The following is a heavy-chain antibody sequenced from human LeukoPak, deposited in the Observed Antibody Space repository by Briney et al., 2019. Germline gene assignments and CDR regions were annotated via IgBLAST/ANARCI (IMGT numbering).Heavy chain of an antibody. J-gene: IGHJ5*02. V-gene: IGHV4-59*01. Sequence: SETLSLTCTVSGGSISSYYWSWIRQPPGKGLEWIGYIYYSGSTNYNPSLKSRVTISVDTSKNQFSLKLSPVTAADTAVYYCARVASYGENWFDPWGQGTLVTVSS. D-gene: IGHD3-10*01. CDR3: ARVASYGENWFDP. CDR1: GGSISSYY. CDR2: IYYSGST.